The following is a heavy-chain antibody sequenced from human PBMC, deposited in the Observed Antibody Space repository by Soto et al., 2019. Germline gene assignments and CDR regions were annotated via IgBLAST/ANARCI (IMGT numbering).Heavy chain of an antibody. CDR1: GYSFASYW. CDR2: IYPGDSDT. V-gene: IGHV5-51*01. D-gene: IGHD2-2*01. J-gene: IGHJ4*02. CDR3: ASPLGYCTSTSCPGSY. Sequence: PGESLKISCKGSGYSFASYWIGWVRPLTGKGLEWMGIIYPGDSDTRYSPSFQGQVTISADKSISAAYLQWNSLKASDTAVYYCASPLGYCTSTSCPGSYWGQGTLVTVSS.